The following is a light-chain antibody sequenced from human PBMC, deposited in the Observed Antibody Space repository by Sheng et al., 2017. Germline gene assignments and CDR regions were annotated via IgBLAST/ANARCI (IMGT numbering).Light chain of an antibody. V-gene: IGKV3-15*01. CDR2: GAS. CDR3: QQYNNWPLT. J-gene: IGKJ4*01. CDR1: QSVSSN. Sequence: EIVMTQSPATLSVSPGERATLSCRASQSVSSNLAWYQQKPGQAPRLLTKGASTRAAGIPARFSGSGSGTEFTLTISSLQSEDFAVYYCQQYNNWPLTFGRRDRRWRSN.